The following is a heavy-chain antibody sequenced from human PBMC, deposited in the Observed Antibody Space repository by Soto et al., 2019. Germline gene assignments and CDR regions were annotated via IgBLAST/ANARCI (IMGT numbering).Heavy chain of an antibody. D-gene: IGHD2-2*01. CDR2: ISGSGGGT. Sequence: GGSLRLSCAASGFTFSSYSMSWVRQAPGKGLEWVSAISGSGGGTYYADSVKGRFTISRDNSKNTLYLQMNSLRAEDTAVYYCAKEGQYCSSTSCYVWFDPWGQGTLVTVSS. CDR3: AKEGQYCSSTSCYVWFDP. J-gene: IGHJ5*02. V-gene: IGHV3-23*01. CDR1: GFTFSSYS.